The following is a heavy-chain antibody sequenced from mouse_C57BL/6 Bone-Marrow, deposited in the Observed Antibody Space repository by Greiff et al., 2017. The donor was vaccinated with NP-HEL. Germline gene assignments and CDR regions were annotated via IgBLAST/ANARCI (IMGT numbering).Heavy chain of an antibody. V-gene: IGHV5-4*01. CDR3: AREDGYYGDY. J-gene: IGHJ2*01. CDR2: ISDGGSYT. Sequence: EVQGVESGGGLVKPGVSLKLSCAASGFTFSSYAMSWVRQTPEKRLEWVATISDGGSYTYYPDNVKGRFTISRDNAKNNLYLQMSHLKSEDTAMYYCAREDGYYGDYWGQGTTLTVSS. CDR1: GFTFSSYA. D-gene: IGHD2-3*01.